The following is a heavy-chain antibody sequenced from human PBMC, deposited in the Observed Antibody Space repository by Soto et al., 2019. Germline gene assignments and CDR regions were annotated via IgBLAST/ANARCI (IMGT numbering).Heavy chain of an antibody. CDR2: IPYDGSNK. D-gene: IGHD2-15*01. CDR3: AKDPRYCSGGSCPYYFDY. Sequence: PGGSLRLSCAASGFTFSSYGMHWVRQAPGKGLEWVAVIPYDGSNKYYADSVKGRFTISRDNSKNTLYLQMNSLRAEDTAVYYCAKDPRYCSGGSCPYYFDYWGQGTLVTVSS. CDR1: GFTFSSYG. V-gene: IGHV3-30*18. J-gene: IGHJ4*02.